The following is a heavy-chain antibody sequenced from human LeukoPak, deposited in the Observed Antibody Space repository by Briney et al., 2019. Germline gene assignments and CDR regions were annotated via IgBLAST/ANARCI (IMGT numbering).Heavy chain of an antibody. CDR1: GFTFSNAW. Sequence: GGSLRLSCAASGFTFSNAWMSWVRQAPGKGLEWVGRIKSKTDGGTTDYAAPVKGRFTISRDDSKNTLYLQMNSLRAEDAAVYYCAELGITMIGGVWGKGTTVTISS. CDR3: AELGITMIGGV. CDR2: IKSKTDGGTT. J-gene: IGHJ6*04. V-gene: IGHV3-15*01. D-gene: IGHD3-10*02.